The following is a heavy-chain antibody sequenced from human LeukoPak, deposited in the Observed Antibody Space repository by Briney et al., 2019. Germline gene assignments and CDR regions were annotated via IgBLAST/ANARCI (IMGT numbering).Heavy chain of an antibody. CDR1: GGSISSYY. CDR2: IYYSGST. D-gene: IGHD6-13*01. CDR3: ARIAAAGTLVDY. Sequence: PSETLSLTCTVSGGSISSYYWSWIRQPPGKGLEWIGYIYYSGSTNYNPSLKSRVTISVDTSKNQFSLKLSSVTAADTAVYYCARIAAAGTLVDYWGQGTLVTVSS. V-gene: IGHV4-59*12. J-gene: IGHJ4*02.